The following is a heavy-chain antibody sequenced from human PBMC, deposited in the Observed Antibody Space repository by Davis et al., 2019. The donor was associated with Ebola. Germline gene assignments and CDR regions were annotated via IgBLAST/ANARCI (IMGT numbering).Heavy chain of an antibody. CDR2: IYTNGRT. Sequence: PSETLSLTCTVSGASMTSYYWSWIRQPAGKGLEWIGLIYTNGRTSYNPSLKSRVAMSVDTSKNEFSLKLSSVTAADTAIYYCARVGMGSMDVWGQGTTVTVSS. V-gene: IGHV4-4*07. CDR3: ARVGMGSMDV. D-gene: IGHD7-27*01. J-gene: IGHJ6*02. CDR1: GASMTSYY.